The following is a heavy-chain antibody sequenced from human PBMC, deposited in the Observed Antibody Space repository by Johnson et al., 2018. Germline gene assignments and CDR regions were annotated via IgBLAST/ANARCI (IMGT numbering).Heavy chain of an antibody. J-gene: IGHJ3*02. V-gene: IGHV3-74*02. CDR3: ANGDSSFGAFDI. CDR2: INSDGSST. Sequence: VQLVESGGGVVQPGRSLRLSCTASGFTFSSYWMHWVRQAPGKGLVWVSRINSDGSSTSYADSVKGRFTISRDNAKNTLYLQMNSLRAVDTALYYCANGDSSFGAFDIWGQGTMVTVSS. CDR1: GFTFSSYW. D-gene: IGHD3-22*01.